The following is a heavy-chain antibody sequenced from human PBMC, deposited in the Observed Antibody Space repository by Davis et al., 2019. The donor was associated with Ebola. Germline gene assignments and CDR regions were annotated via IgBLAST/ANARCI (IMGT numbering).Heavy chain of an antibody. CDR1: GCPSNTDSYY. D-gene: IGHD3-16*01. V-gene: IGHV4-39*01. CDR2: IYYNGFT. J-gene: IGHJ4*02. CDR3: ARLGGPATNFYH. Sequence: SNPLSPTFAPPGCPSNTDSYYWFWIRQPPGKGLEWIGSIYYNGFTYYNPSLKRPVTITVNTSKNQFSVNLRSVTATDTATYYCARLGGPATNFYHWGQGTLVTVSS.